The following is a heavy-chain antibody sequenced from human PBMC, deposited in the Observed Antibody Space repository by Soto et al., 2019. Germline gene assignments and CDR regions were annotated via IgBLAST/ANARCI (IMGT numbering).Heavy chain of an antibody. V-gene: IGHV1-69*13. D-gene: IGHD2-2*01. J-gene: IGHJ6*03. CDR3: ARGGVCSITSCYGFYYYYFMDV. CDR1: GGTISSYA. CDR2: IIPIFGTA. Sequence: SVKVSCKASGGTISSYAISWVRQAPGQGLEWMGGIIPIFGTANYAQKFQGRVTITADESTSTAYMELSSLRSEDTAVYFCARGGVCSITSCYGFYYYYFMDVWGKGTTVTVSS.